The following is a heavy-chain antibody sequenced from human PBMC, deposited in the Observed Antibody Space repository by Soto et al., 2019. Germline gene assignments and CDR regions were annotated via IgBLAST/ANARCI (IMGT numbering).Heavy chain of an antibody. Sequence: SETLSLTCTVSGGSISSSSYYWGWIRQPPGKGLEWIGSFYYSGSTYYNPSLKSRVTISVDTSKNQFSLKLSSVTAADTAVYYCARGHYDSSGYYYVDYWGQGTLVTVSS. CDR2: FYYSGST. V-gene: IGHV4-39*07. D-gene: IGHD3-22*01. CDR3: ARGHYDSSGYYYVDY. CDR1: GGSISSSSYY. J-gene: IGHJ4*02.